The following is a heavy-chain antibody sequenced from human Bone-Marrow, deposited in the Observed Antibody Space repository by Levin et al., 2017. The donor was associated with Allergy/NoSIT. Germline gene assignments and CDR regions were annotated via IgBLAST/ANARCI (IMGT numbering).Heavy chain of an antibody. CDR1: GLTFSGYW. J-gene: IGHJ4*02. Sequence: GASVKVSCAASGLTFSGYWMHWVRQAPGKGMVWASRINSDGSSTSYADSVKGRFTISRDNAKNTVSLQMNSLRAEDTAVYYCARVFDGDYGYDYWGQGTLVTVSS. V-gene: IGHV3-74*01. D-gene: IGHD4-17*01. CDR2: INSDGSST. CDR3: ARVFDGDYGYDY.